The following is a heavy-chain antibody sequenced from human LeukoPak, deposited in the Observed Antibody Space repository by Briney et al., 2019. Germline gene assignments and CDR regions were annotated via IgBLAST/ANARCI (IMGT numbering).Heavy chain of an antibody. V-gene: IGHV3-74*01. Sequence: PGGSLRLSCAASGFTFSSYWMHWVRQAPGKGLVWVSRIDGDGSSTNYADSVKGRFTISRDNARNTLYLQMNSLRAEDTAVYYCARSIVGACFDYWGQGTLVTVSS. CDR3: ARSIVGACFDY. CDR1: GFTFSSYW. CDR2: IDGDGSST. J-gene: IGHJ4*02. D-gene: IGHD1-26*01.